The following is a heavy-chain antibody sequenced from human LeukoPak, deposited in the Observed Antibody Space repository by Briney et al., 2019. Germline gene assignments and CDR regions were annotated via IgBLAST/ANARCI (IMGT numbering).Heavy chain of an antibody. V-gene: IGHV3-66*01. CDR1: EFSVGSNY. CDR3: ARDPRGITALVDYFDY. J-gene: IGHJ4*02. D-gene: IGHD5-18*01. Sequence: GGSLRLSCAASEFSVGSNYMTWVRQAPGKGLEWVSLIYSGGSTYYADSVKGRLTISRDNSKNTLYLQMSSLRVEDTAVYYCARDPRGITALVDYFDYWGQGTLVTVSS. CDR2: IYSGGST.